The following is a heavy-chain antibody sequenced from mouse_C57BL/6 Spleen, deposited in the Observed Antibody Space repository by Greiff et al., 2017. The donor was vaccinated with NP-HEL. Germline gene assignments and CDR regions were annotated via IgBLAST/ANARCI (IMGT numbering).Heavy chain of an antibody. CDR1: GYSITSGYY. V-gene: IGHV3-6*01. Sequence: EESGPGLVKPSQSLSLTCSVTGYSITSGYYWNWIRQFPGNKLEWMGYISYDGSNNYNPSLKNRISITRDTSKNQFFLKLNSVTTEDTATYYCAKSITEDWGQGTTLTVSS. J-gene: IGHJ2*01. CDR2: ISYDGSN. CDR3: AKSITED.